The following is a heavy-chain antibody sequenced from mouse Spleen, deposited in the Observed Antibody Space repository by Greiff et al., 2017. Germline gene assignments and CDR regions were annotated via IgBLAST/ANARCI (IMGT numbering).Heavy chain of an antibody. CDR1: GYTFTSYW. V-gene: IGHV1-69*01. CDR3: ASPLYGDYVDY. D-gene: IGHD1-1*02. Sequence: QVQLKQPGAELVMPGASVKLSCKASGYTFTSYWMHWVKQRPGQGLEWIGEIDPSDSYTNYNQKFKGKATLTVDKSSSTAYMQLSSLTSEDSAVYYCASPLYGDYVDYWGQGTTLTVSS. CDR2: IDPSDSYT. J-gene: IGHJ2*01.